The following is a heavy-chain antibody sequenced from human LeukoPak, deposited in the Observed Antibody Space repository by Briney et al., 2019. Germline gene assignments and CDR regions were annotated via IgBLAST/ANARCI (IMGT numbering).Heavy chain of an antibody. D-gene: IGHD5-18*01. CDR3: ARQGYSYGYYYYYGMDV. CDR1: GGSISSYY. Sequence: SETLSLTCTVCGGSISSYYWSWIRQPPGKGLEWIGYIYYSGCTNYNPSLKSRVTISVDTSKNQFSLKLSSVTAADTAVYYCARQGYSYGYYYYYGMDVWGQGTTVTVSS. V-gene: IGHV4-59*01. CDR2: IYYSGCT. J-gene: IGHJ6*02.